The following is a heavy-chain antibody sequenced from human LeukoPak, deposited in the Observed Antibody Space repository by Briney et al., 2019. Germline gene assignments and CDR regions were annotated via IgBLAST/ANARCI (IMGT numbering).Heavy chain of an antibody. CDR1: GYTFTSYY. D-gene: IGHD1-26*01. J-gene: IGHJ4*02. CDR3: ARTVGATTIADHYYFDY. V-gene: IGHV1-46*01. CDR2: INPSGGST. Sequence: ASVKVSCKASGYTFTSYYMHWVRQAPGQGREWMGIINPSGGSTSYAQKFQGRVTMTRDTSTSTVYMELSSLRSEDTAVYYCARTVGATTIADHYYFDYWGQGTLVTVSS.